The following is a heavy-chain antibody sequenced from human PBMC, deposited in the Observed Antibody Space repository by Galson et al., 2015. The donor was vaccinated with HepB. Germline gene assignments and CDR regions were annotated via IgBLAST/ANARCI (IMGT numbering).Heavy chain of an antibody. J-gene: IGHJ4*02. D-gene: IGHD2-2*01. CDR3: ARGSMQHQDFDY. Sequence: SLRLSCAASGFTFSSYAMHWVRQAPGKGLEWVAVISYDGSNKYYADSVKGRFTISRDNSKNTLYLQMNSLRAEDTAVYYCARGSMQHQDFDYWGQGTLVTVSS. V-gene: IGHV3-30-3*01. CDR2: ISYDGSNK. CDR1: GFTFSSYA.